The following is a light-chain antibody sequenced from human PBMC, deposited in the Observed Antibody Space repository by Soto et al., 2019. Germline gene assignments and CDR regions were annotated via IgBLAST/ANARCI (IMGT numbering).Light chain of an antibody. CDR2: GTS. CDR3: QQSYSSPPT. J-gene: IGKJ1*01. Sequence: IVLSQSPGTLSLSRGERGALSCRASQSISTTDLTWYQQKPGQAPRVLIYGTSTRATGIPDRFSGSGSGTDFTLTISRLEPEDFATYYCQQSYSSPPTFGQGTKV. CDR1: QSISTTD. V-gene: IGKV3-20*01.